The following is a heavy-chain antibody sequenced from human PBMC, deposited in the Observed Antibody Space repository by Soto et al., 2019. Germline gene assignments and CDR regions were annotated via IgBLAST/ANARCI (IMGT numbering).Heavy chain of an antibody. J-gene: IGHJ3*01. CDR1: GLTFSSYA. CDR2: ISGSGGSK. D-gene: IGHD6-13*01. V-gene: IGHV3-23*01. CDR3: AKVSGTSWYYAFDV. Sequence: EVQVLESGGDLVQPGGSLRLSCAVPGLTFSSYAMSWVRQAPGKGLEWVSSISGSGGSKYYADSVKGRFTISRDNSKNILYLQMNSLRAEDTAVYYCAKVSGTSWYYAFDVWGQGTVVTVSP.